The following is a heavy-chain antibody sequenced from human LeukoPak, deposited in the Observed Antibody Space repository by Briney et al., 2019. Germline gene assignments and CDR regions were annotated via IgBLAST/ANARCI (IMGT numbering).Heavy chain of an antibody. V-gene: IGHV1-69*04. CDR1: GGTFSSYA. CDR2: IIPIFGIA. J-gene: IGHJ3*02. CDR3: ARVVTPHDAFDI. Sequence: ASVKVSCKASGGTFSSYAISWVRQAPGQGLEWMGRIIPIFGIANYAQKFQGRVTITADKSTSTAYMELSSLRSEDTAVYYSARVVTPHDAFDIWGQGTMVTVSS. D-gene: IGHD5-18*01.